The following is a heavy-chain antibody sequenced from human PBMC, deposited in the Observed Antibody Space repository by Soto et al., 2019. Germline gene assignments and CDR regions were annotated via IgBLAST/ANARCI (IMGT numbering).Heavy chain of an antibody. J-gene: IGHJ6*02. CDR3: ASSSIAARRYYYYGMDA. CDR1: GGTFSSYT. CDR2: IIPIFGTV. D-gene: IGHD6-6*01. V-gene: IGHV1-69*13. Sequence: GASVKVSCKASGGTFSSYTISWVRQAPGQGLEWMGGIIPIFGTVRYAQKFQGRVTITADESTSTAYMELSSLRAEDTAVYYCASSSIAARRYYYYGMDAWGQGTTVTVSS.